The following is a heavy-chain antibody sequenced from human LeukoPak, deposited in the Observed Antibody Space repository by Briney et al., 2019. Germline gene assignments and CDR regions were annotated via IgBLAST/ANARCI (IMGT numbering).Heavy chain of an antibody. D-gene: IGHD2-8*01. Sequence: GGSLRLSCAASGITVSTNHMSWVRQAPGKGLEWVSVIDVDGGTYFADTVKARFTIYRDSSKNTLYLQMNSLRAEDTAVYYCARGNGAFDYWGQGPQVTVSS. J-gene: IGHJ4*02. V-gene: IGHV3-66*01. CDR1: GITVSTNH. CDR2: IDVDGGT. CDR3: ARGNGAFDY.